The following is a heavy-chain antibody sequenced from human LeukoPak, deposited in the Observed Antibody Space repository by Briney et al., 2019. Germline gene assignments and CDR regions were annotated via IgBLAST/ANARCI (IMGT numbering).Heavy chain of an antibody. V-gene: IGHV4-61*09. CDR1: GGSISSGSYY. J-gene: IGHJ5*02. CDR2: IYISGRT. Sequence: PSETLSLTCTVSGGSISSGSYYWNWIRQPAGKGLEWIEHIYISGRTNYNPSLKSRVTISVDTSKNQFSLKLSSVTAADTAVYYCARHPLFYYDSSDDNWFDPWGQGTLVTVSS. CDR3: ARHPLFYYDSSDDNWFDP. D-gene: IGHD3-22*01.